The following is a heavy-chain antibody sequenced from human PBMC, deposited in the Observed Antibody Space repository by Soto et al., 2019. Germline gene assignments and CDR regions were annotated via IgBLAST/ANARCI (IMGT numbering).Heavy chain of an antibody. CDR3: ARDRDILSDDACDI. CDR2: IYYSGST. Sequence: QVQLQESGPGLVKPSQTLSLTCTVSGGSISSGGYYWSWIRQHPGKGLEWIGYIYYSGSTYYNPSLTSRVTISVDTSKNQFSLKLSSVTAADTAVYYCARDRDILSDDACDIWGQGTMVTVSS. CDR1: GGSISSGGYY. V-gene: IGHV4-31*03. J-gene: IGHJ3*02. D-gene: IGHD3-9*01.